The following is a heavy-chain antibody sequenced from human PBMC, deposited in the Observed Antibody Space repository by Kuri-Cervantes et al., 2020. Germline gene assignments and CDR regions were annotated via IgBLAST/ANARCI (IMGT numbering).Heavy chain of an antibody. D-gene: IGHD3-3*01. CDR1: GYTFTGYY. V-gene: IGHV1-2*02. CDR3: ARGFGVFSEFDFDY. Sequence: ASVKVSCKASGYTFTGYYMHWVRQAPGQGLEWMGWINPNSGGTSYAHKFQGRVTMTRDTSINTAFMDLSSLTSGDTAVYYCARGFGVFSEFDFDYWGQGTLVTGSS. CDR2: INPNSGGT. J-gene: IGHJ4*02.